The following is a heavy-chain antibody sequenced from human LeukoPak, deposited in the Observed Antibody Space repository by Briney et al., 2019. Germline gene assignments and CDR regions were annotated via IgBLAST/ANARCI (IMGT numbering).Heavy chain of an antibody. Sequence: GGSLRLSCAASGFTFSSYAMTWVRQAPGKGLEWVSTVSGNGGTTFYADSVKGRFTISRDNSKNTMYLQMNSLRAEDTAIYYCAKDLTITMVRGVPDLRWGQGTLVTVSS. J-gene: IGHJ4*02. CDR2: VSGNGGTT. CDR3: AKDLTITMVRGVPDLR. V-gene: IGHV3-23*01. D-gene: IGHD3-10*01. CDR1: GFTFSSYA.